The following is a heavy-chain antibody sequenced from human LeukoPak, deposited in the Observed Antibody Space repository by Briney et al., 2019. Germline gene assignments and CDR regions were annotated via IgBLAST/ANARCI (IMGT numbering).Heavy chain of an antibody. J-gene: IGHJ4*02. Sequence: SETLSLTCAVYGGCFSGYYWSWIRQPPGKGLEWIGEINHSGSTNYNPSLKSRVTISVDTSKNQFSLKLSSVAAADTAVYYCARGLSGSYGGAYDYWGQGTLVTVSS. CDR3: ARGLSGSYGGAYDY. CDR2: INHSGST. V-gene: IGHV4-34*01. CDR1: GGCFSGYY. D-gene: IGHD6-19*01.